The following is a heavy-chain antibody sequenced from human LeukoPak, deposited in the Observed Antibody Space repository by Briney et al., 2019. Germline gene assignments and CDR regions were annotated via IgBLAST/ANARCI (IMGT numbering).Heavy chain of an antibody. V-gene: IGHV1-69*06. CDR1: VGISSNYP. Sequence: ASVKVSCKASVGISSNYPFNWVRQAPGQGFEWMGSIIPSFGAPAYAQKFEDRITLTADKSTGTVYMELSSLRSDDTAFYYCARGSKYYYASGSYSADYWGQGSLVSVSS. CDR2: IIPSFGAP. CDR3: ARGSKYYYASGSYSADY. D-gene: IGHD3-10*01. J-gene: IGHJ4*02.